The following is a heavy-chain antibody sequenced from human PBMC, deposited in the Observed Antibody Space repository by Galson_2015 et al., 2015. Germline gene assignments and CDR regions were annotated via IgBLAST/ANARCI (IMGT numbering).Heavy chain of an antibody. Sequence: SVKVSCKASGGTFSSYTISWVRQAPGQGLEWMGRIIPILGIANYAQKFQGRVTITADKSTSTAYMELSSLRSEDTAVYYCAVGPQTYYYDSSGYPVVFGMDVWGQGTTVTVSS. V-gene: IGHV1-69*02. J-gene: IGHJ6*02. CDR1: GGTFSSYT. D-gene: IGHD3-22*01. CDR2: IIPILGIA. CDR3: AVGPQTYYYDSSGYPVVFGMDV.